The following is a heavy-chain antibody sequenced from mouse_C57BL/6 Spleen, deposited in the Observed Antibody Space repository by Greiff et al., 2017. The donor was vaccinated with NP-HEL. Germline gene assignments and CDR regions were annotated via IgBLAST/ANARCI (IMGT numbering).Heavy chain of an antibody. Sequence: EVQLQESGAGLVKPGGSLKLSCAASGFTFSSYAMSWVRQTPEKRLEWVAYISSGGDYIYYADTVKGRFTISRDNARNTLYLQMSSLKSEYTAMYYCTRDPWAMDYWGQGTSVTVSS. V-gene: IGHV5-9-1*02. CDR2: ISSGGDYI. CDR3: TRDPWAMDY. J-gene: IGHJ4*01. CDR1: GFTFSSYA.